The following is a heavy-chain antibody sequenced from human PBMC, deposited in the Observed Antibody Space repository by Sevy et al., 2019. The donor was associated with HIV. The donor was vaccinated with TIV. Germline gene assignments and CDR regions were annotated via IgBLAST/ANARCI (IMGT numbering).Heavy chain of an antibody. CDR3: SSGRSGGTVVQPDAFDF. D-gene: IGHD2-15*01. Sequence: GGSLRLSCTASGFTFGDYAMSWFRQAPGKGLEWVGFIRSKTYGGTTEYAASMKGRFTISRDDSKSIAYLQMNSLKTGDTAVYYCSSGRSGGTVVQPDAFDFWGQGTMVTVSS. CDR2: IRSKTYGGTT. J-gene: IGHJ3*01. V-gene: IGHV3-49*03. CDR1: GFTFGDYA.